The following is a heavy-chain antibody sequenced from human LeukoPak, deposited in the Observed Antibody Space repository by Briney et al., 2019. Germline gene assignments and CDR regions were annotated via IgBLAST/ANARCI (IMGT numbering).Heavy chain of an antibody. J-gene: IGHJ5*02. CDR1: GYTFTSYY. Sequence: ASVKVSCKASGYTFTSYYIHWVRQAPGQGLEWMAVIKPSGGRTSYAQKYQGRVTMTRDTSTSTVYMELSSLRSEDTAVYFCAKVVPYYYGSGSPPGGWFDPWGQGTLVTVSS. CDR3: AKVVPYYYGSGSPPGGWFDP. CDR2: IKPSGGRT. D-gene: IGHD3-10*01. V-gene: IGHV1-46*01.